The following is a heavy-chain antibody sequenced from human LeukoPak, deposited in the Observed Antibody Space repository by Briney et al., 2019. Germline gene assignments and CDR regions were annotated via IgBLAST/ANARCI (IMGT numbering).Heavy chain of an antibody. CDR2: IYSVNRT. Sequence: GGSLRLSCAASGFTVSNNYMSWVRQAPGKGLEWVSVIYSVNRTSYADSVKGRFTISRDSSKNMLCLQMNSLRAEDTAVYYCARSPPWAPLDYWGQGTLVTVSS. V-gene: IGHV3-66*01. CDR1: GFTVSNNY. J-gene: IGHJ4*02. CDR3: ARSPPWAPLDY.